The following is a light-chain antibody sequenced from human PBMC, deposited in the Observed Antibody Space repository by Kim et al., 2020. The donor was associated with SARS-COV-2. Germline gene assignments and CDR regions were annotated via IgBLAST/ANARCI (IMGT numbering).Light chain of an antibody. J-gene: IGKJ1*01. V-gene: IGKV1-5*03. Sequence: VPVTIRARQITDSQLTCYRLKTEKAPRLLIYKASSLESGIPSRFSGNGTGTQFTLTINSLQPDDFATYYSQQYGSYANTFGQGTK. CDR1: QITDSQ. CDR2: KAS. CDR3: QQYGSYANT.